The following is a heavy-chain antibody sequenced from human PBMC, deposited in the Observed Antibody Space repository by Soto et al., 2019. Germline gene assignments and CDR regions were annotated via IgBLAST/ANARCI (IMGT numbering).Heavy chain of an antibody. CDR3: ASESSSGWSYDFDF. CDR2: INPNSGGT. CDR1: GYTFTGYY. Sequence: GASVKVSCKASGYTFTGYYMHWVRRAPGQGLEWMGWINPNSGGTNYAQKFQGRVTRTRNTSISTAYMELSRLRSDDTAVYYSASESSSGWSYDFDFWGQGTLVTVYS. V-gene: IGHV1-2*02. J-gene: IGHJ4*02. D-gene: IGHD6-19*01.